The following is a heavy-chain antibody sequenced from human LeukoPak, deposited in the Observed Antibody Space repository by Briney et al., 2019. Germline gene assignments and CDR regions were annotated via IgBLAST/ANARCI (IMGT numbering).Heavy chain of an antibody. J-gene: IGHJ4*02. V-gene: IGHV3-23*01. CDR2: ISGSDGST. CDR1: GFTFSSYG. CDR3: AKDGGYYDFGS. D-gene: IGHD5-12*01. Sequence: TGGSLRLSCAASGFTFSSYGMSWVRQAPGKGLEWVSVISGSDGSTYYADSVKGRFTISRDNSKSTLYLQMYSLRVEDTAVYYCAKDGGYYDFGSWGQGTLVTVSS.